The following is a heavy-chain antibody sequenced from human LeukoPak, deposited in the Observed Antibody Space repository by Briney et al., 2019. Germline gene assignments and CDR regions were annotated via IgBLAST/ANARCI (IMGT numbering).Heavy chain of an antibody. CDR1: GFTFSSYA. Sequence: GGSLRLSCAASGFTFSSYAMSWVRQAPGKGLEWVSSPSGSGGSTYYADSVKGRFTISRDNSKNTLYLQMDSLRAEDTAVYFCAKGDVDTAMVQFHPWGQGTLVTVSS. V-gene: IGHV3-23*01. CDR3: AKGDVDTAMVQFHP. J-gene: IGHJ5*02. D-gene: IGHD5-18*01. CDR2: PSGSGGST.